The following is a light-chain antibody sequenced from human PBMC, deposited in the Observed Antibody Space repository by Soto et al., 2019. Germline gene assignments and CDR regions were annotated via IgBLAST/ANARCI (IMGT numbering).Light chain of an antibody. CDR1: QGISSH. CDR2: VAS. V-gene: IGKV1-9*01. Sequence: DIQLTQSPSFLSASVGDRVTIPCRASQGISSHLAWYQPQPGKAPKLLIYVASTLQSGVPSRFSGSGSGTEFTLTISGLQPEEFASYYCQQLNSYPITFGQGTRLEIK. CDR3: QQLNSYPIT. J-gene: IGKJ5*01.